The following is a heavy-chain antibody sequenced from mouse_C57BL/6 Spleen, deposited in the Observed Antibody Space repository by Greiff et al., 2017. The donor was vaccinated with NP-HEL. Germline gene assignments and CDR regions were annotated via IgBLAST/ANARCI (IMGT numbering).Heavy chain of an antibody. CDR2: IYPGDGDT. V-gene: IGHV1-82*01. J-gene: IGHJ1*03. CDR3: AIEGNYPWYFDV. D-gene: IGHD2-1*01. CDR1: GYAFSSSW. Sequence: QVQLQQSGPELVKPGASVKISCKASGYAFSSSWMNWVKQRPGKGLEWIGRIYPGDGDTNYNGKFKGKATLTADKSSSTAYMQISSLTSEYSAVYFCAIEGNYPWYFDVWGTGTTVTVSS.